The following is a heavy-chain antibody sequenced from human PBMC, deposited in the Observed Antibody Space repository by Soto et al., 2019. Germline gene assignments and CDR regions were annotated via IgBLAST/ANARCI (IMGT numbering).Heavy chain of an antibody. CDR3: ARHSNLMAMGY. CDR1: GGSISSSSYY. J-gene: IGHJ4*02. D-gene: IGHD3-10*01. CDR2: IYYSGST. Sequence: SETLSLTCTVSGGSISSSSYYWGWIRQPPGKGLEWIGSIYYSGSTYYNPSLKSRVTISVDTSKNQFSLKLSSVTAADTAVYYCARHSNLMAMGYWGQGTLVTVSS. V-gene: IGHV4-39*01.